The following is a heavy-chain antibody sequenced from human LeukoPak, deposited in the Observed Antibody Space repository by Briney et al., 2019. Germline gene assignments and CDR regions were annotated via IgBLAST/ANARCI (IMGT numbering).Heavy chain of an antibody. CDR2: ISNSGTTI. D-gene: IGHD3-10*01. CDR3: ASPPYGSGTYHVY. J-gene: IGHJ4*02. Sequence: PGGSLRLSCAASGFIFSSHTMSWVRQAPGKGLQWVSFISNSGTTIYYADSVKGRFTISRDNAKNSLYLQMNSLRDEDTAVYYCASPPYGSGTYHVYWGQGTLVTVSS. CDR1: GFIFSSHT. V-gene: IGHV3-48*02.